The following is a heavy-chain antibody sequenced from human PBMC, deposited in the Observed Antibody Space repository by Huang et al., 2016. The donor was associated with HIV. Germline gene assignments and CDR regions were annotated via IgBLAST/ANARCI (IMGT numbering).Heavy chain of an antibody. CDR3: ARRRMGYGGAPFDY. CDR2: INHSGST. D-gene: IGHD4-17*01. Sequence: QVQLQQWGAGLLKPSETLSLTCAVYGGSFCGYYWSWIRQPPGKGLEWIGEINHSGSTNYNPSLKSRVTISVDTSKNQFSLKLSSVTAADTAVYYCARRRMGYGGAPFDYWGQGTLVTVSS. J-gene: IGHJ4*02. CDR1: GGSFCGYY. V-gene: IGHV4-34*01.